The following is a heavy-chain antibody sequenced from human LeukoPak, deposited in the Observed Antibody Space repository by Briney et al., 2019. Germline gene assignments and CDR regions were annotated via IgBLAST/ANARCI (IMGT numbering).Heavy chain of an antibody. V-gene: IGHV4-61*02. CDR1: GGSISSGSYY. CDR3: ATTTVTTVFDY. CDR2: IYTSGST. D-gene: IGHD4-17*01. J-gene: IGHJ4*02. Sequence: SEILSLTCTVSGGSISSGSYYWSWIRQPAGKGLEWIGRIYTSGSTNYNPSLKSRVTISVDTSKNQFSLKLSSVTAADTAVYYCATTTVTTVFDYWGQGTLVTVSS.